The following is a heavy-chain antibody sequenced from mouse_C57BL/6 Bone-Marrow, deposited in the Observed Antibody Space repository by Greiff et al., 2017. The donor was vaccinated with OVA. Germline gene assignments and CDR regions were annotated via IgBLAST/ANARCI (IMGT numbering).Heavy chain of an antibody. CDR1: GYTFTSYG. D-gene: IGHD2-3*01. CDR3: AREGDGYYVGAMDY. Sequence: LQESGAELARPGASVKLSCKASGYTFTSYGISWVKQRTGQGLEWIGEIYPRSGNTYYNEKFKGKATLTADKSSSTAYMELRSLTSEDSAVYFCAREGDGYYVGAMDYWGQGTSVTVSS. J-gene: IGHJ4*01. V-gene: IGHV1-81*01. CDR2: IYPRSGNT.